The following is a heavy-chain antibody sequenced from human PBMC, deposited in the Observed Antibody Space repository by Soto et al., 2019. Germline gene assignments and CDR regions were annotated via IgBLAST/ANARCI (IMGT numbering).Heavy chain of an antibody. Sequence: ASVKVSCKASGYTFTSYYMHWVRQAPGQGLEWMGVINPSGGSTSYAQKFQGRVTMTRDTSTSTVYMELSSLRSEDTAVYYCARESLAGRLTYGMDVWGQGTTVTVS. D-gene: IGHD6-19*01. CDR1: GYTFTSYY. J-gene: IGHJ6*02. V-gene: IGHV1-46*01. CDR2: INPSGGST. CDR3: ARESLAGRLTYGMDV.